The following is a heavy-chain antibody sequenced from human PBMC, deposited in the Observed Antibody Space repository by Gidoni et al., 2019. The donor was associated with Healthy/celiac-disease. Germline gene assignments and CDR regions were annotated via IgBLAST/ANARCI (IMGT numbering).Heavy chain of an antibody. D-gene: IGHD1-1*01. Sequence: EVQLLESGGGLVQPGGSLRLSCAASVFTFSSDAMSWVRQAPGKGLEWVSAISGSGGSTYYADSVKGRFTISRDNSKNTLYLQMNSLRAEDTAVYYCAKKGTEHYWYFDLWGRGTLVTVSS. V-gene: IGHV3-23*01. J-gene: IGHJ2*01. CDR3: AKKGTEHYWYFDL. CDR2: ISGSGGST. CDR1: VFTFSSDA.